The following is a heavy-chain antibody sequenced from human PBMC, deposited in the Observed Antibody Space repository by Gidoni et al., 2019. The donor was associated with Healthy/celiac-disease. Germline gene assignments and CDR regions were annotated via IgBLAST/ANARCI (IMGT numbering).Heavy chain of an antibody. D-gene: IGHD2-15*01. CDR1: GFTFRSYG. J-gene: IGHJ4*02. CDR3: AKDKDNHRMTKPDY. V-gene: IGHV3-30*18. Sequence: QVQLVESGGGVVQPGRSLRLSCAASGFTFRSYGMHWVRQAPGKGLGWVAVISYDGSNKYYADSVKGRFTISRDNSKNTLYLQMNSLRAEDTAVYYCAKDKDNHRMTKPDYWGQGTLVTVSS. CDR2: ISYDGSNK.